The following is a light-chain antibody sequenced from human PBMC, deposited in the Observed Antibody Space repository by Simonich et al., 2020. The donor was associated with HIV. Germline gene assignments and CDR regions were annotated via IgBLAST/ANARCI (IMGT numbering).Light chain of an antibody. J-gene: IGLJ2*01. CDR1: RSNIGSNT. V-gene: IGLV1-44*01. CDR3: AAWDDSLNGPV. Sequence: QSVLTQPPSASGTPGQRVTIPCSGSRSNIGSNTVNWYQQLPGTAPKLLIYRNNQRPSGVPNRCSGSKSGTSASLAISGLQSEDEADYYCAAWDDSLNGPVFGGGTKLTVL. CDR2: RNN.